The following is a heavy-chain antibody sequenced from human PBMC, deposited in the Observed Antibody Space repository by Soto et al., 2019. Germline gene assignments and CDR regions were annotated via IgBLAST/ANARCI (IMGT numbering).Heavy chain of an antibody. Sequence: QVQLVESGGGVVQPGRSLRLSCAASGFTFSSYGMHWVRQAPGKGLEWVAVIWYDGSNKYYADSVKGRFTISRDNSKNTLYLQMNSLRADDTAVYYCARALGVYCGGDCALAYWGQGTLVTVSS. CDR2: IWYDGSNK. D-gene: IGHD2-21*02. V-gene: IGHV3-33*01. CDR1: GFTFSSYG. CDR3: ARALGVYCGGDCALAY. J-gene: IGHJ4*02.